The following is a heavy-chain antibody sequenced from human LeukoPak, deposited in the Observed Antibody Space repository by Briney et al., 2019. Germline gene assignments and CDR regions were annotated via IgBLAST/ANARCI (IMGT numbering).Heavy chain of an antibody. CDR3: ARQVGATYFDY. Sequence: GGSLRLSCAASGFTFSSYGMHWVRQAPGKGLEWVAVISYDGSNKYYADSVKGRFTISRDNSKNTLYLQMNSLRAEGTAVYYCARQVGATYFDYWGQGTLVTVSS. D-gene: IGHD1-26*01. CDR1: GFTFSSYG. J-gene: IGHJ4*02. CDR2: ISYDGSNK. V-gene: IGHV3-30*05.